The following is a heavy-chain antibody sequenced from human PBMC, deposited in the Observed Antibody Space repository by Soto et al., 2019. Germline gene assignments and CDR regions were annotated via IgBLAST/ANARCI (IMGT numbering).Heavy chain of an antibody. D-gene: IGHD3-22*01. J-gene: IGHJ6*02. CDR1: GGTFISYA. CDR2: IIPIFGTA. V-gene: IGHV1-69*13. CDR3: ARDFYDYYDSSGYYGMDV. Sequence: SVKVSCKASGGTFISYAISWVRQAPGQGLEWMGGIIPIFGTANYAQKFQGRVTITADESTSTAYMELSSLRSEDTAVYYCARDFYDYYDSSGYYGMDVWGQGTTVTVSS.